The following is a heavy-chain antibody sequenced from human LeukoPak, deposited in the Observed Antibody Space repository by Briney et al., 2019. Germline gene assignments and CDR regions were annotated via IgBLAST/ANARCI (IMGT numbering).Heavy chain of an antibody. CDR3: GRDSLVVAAMN. CDR2: ISSSSSTI. CDR1: GFTFSSYS. Sequence: GGSLRLSCAASGFTFSSYSMNWVRQAPGKGLEWVSYISSSSSTIYYADSVKGRFTISRDNAKNSLYLQMNSLRAEDTAVYYCGRDSLVVAAMNWGQGTLVTVSS. J-gene: IGHJ4*02. V-gene: IGHV3-48*01. D-gene: IGHD2-15*01.